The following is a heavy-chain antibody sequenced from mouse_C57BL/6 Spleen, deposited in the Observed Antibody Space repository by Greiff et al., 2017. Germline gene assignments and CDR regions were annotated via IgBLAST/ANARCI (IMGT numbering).Heavy chain of an antibody. V-gene: IGHV10-3*01. CDR1: GFTFNTYA. CDR2: IRRKSSNYAT. J-gene: IGHJ3*01. CDR3: VRDGAQATLAWFAY. Sequence: EVKVVESGGGLVQPKGSLKLSCAASGFTFNTYAMHWVRQAPGKGLEWVARIRRKSSNYATYYADSVKDRFTISRDDSQSMLYLQMNNLKTEDTAMYYCVRDGAQATLAWFAYWGQGTLVTVSA. D-gene: IGHD3-2*02.